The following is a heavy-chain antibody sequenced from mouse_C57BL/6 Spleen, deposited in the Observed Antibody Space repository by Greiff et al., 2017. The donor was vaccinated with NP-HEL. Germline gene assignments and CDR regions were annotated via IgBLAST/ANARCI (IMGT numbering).Heavy chain of an antibody. CDR3: ASIYDGYYGDYFDY. J-gene: IGHJ2*01. Sequence: QVQLQQPGAELVKPGASVKMSCKASGYTFTSYWITWVKQRPGQGLEWIGDIYPGSGSTNYNEKFKSKATLTVDTSSSTAYMQLSSLTSEDSAVYYCASIYDGYYGDYFDYWGQGTTLTVSS. V-gene: IGHV1-55*01. CDR1: GYTFTSYW. D-gene: IGHD2-3*01. CDR2: IYPGSGST.